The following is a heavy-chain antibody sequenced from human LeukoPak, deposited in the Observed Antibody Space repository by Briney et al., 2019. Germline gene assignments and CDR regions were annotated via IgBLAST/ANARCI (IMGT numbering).Heavy chain of an antibody. Sequence: GGSLRLSCAASGFTFSSYSMNWVRQAPGKGLEWVSSIGSSSSYIYYADSVKGRFTISRDNAKNSLYLQMNSLRAEDTAVYYCAKGTEGLRDDPGLLDYWGQGTLVTVSS. D-gene: IGHD5-12*01. V-gene: IGHV3-21*01. CDR3: AKGTEGLRDDPGLLDY. CDR2: IGSSSSYI. J-gene: IGHJ4*02. CDR1: GFTFSSYS.